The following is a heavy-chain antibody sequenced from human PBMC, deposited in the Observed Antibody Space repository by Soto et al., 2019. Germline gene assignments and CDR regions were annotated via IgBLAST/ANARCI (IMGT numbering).Heavy chain of an antibody. CDR2: IYYSGST. D-gene: IGHD3-10*01. V-gene: IGHV4-31*03. CDR3: ARWRRFWDHGSVIDY. CDR1: GGSISSGDYY. J-gene: IGHJ4*02. Sequence: QVQLQESGPGLVKPSQTLSVICTVSGGSISSGDYYWSWIRQHPGKGLEWIGYIYYSGSTYYNPSHRSRVTISVDTSKNHSSLKLSSVTPADTAVYYCARWRRFWDHGSVIDYCGQGTLVTVSS.